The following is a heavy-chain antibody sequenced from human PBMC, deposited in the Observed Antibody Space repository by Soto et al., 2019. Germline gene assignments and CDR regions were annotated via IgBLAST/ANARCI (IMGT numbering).Heavy chain of an antibody. J-gene: IGHJ6*02. Sequence: GGSLRLSCAASSFTFSSYGMNWVRQAPGKGLEWVSYISISSDPIYYADSVRGRFTISRDNAKNSLYLQMNSLRDGDTAVYYCARGPPNYYYGMDVWGQGTTVTVSS. CDR2: ISISSDPI. CDR1: SFTFSSYG. V-gene: IGHV3-48*02. CDR3: ARGPPNYYYGMDV.